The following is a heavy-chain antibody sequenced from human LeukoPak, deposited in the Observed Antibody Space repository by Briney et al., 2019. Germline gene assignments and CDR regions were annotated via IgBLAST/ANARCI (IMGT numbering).Heavy chain of an antibody. CDR1: GFTFSSYS. J-gene: IGHJ4*02. V-gene: IGHV3-21*01. CDR3: ARDHGSWCALDY. Sequence: GGSLRLSCAASGFTFSSYSMNWVRQAPGKGLEWVSSISSSSSYIYYADSVKGRFTISRDNAKNSLYLQMNSLRAEDTAVYYCARDHGSWCALDYWGQGTLVTVSS. CDR2: ISSSSSYI. D-gene: IGHD6-13*01.